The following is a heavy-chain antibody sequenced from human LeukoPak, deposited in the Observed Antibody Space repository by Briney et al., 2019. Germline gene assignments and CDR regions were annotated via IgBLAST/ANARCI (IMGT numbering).Heavy chain of an antibody. CDR1: GFAFHNYA. CDR2: INWNSDTK. CDR3: AKDTGGNGAYFYAMDV. D-gene: IGHD4-23*01. J-gene: IGHJ6*02. Sequence: GRSLRLSCVGSGFAFHNYAMHWVRRPPGKGLEWVSAINWNSDTKAYADSVKGRFTISRDRARNSLYLQMDSLRPEDTALYFCAKDTGGNGAYFYAMDVWGQGTSVTVSS. V-gene: IGHV3-9*01.